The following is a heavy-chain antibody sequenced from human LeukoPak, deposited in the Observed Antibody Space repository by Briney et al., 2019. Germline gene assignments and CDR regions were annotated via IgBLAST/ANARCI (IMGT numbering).Heavy chain of an antibody. Sequence: SETLSLTCTVSGDSISSGSYYWSWIRQPAGKGLEWIGRIYTSGSTYYNPSLKSRVTISIDTSKNQFSLRLGSVTAADTAVYYCVRDVDTWFDYWGQGTLVTVSS. J-gene: IGHJ4*02. CDR1: GDSISSGSYY. CDR3: VRDVDTWFDY. D-gene: IGHD2-21*01. V-gene: IGHV4-61*02. CDR2: IYTSGST.